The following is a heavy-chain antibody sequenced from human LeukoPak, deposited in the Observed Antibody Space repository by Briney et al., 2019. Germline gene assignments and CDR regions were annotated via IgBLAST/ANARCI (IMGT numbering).Heavy chain of an antibody. CDR1: GYSFTSYW. CDR2: IYPGDSDT. Sequence: GESLKISCKGSGYSFTSYWIGWVRQMPGKGLEWMGIIYPGDSDTRYSPSFQGQVTISADKSISTAYLQWSSLKASDTAMYYCARAYDILTGYYPLAFDYWGQGTLVTVSP. J-gene: IGHJ4*02. V-gene: IGHV5-51*01. D-gene: IGHD3-9*01. CDR3: ARAYDILTGYYPLAFDY.